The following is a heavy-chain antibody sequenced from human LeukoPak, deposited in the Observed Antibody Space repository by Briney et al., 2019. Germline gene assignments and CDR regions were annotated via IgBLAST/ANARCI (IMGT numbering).Heavy chain of an antibody. D-gene: IGHD5-18*01. CDR3: ARHPGYSYGYGFLDY. CDR1: GGSFSGYY. V-gene: IGHV4-34*01. Sequence: KPSETLSLTCAVYGGSFSGYYWSWIRQPPGKGLEWIGEINHSGSTNYNPSLKSRVTISVDTSKNQFSLKLSSVTAADTAVYYCARHPGYSYGYGFLDYWGQGTLVTVSS. J-gene: IGHJ4*02. CDR2: INHSGST.